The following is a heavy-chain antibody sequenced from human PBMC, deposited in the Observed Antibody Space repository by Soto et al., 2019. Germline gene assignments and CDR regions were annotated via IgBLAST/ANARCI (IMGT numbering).Heavy chain of an antibody. CDR2: IYYSGST. J-gene: IGHJ4*02. CDR3: SRGQASYYYDSSGYAYFDY. V-gene: IGHV4-31*03. CDR1: GGSISSGGYY. Sequence: PLEILSLPCTVSGGSISSGGYYWSLISQHPGKGQEWIGYIYYSGSTYYNPSLKSRVTISVDTSKNQFSLKLSSVTAADTAVYYCSRGQASYYYDSSGYAYFDYWGQGTLVTVS. D-gene: IGHD3-22*01.